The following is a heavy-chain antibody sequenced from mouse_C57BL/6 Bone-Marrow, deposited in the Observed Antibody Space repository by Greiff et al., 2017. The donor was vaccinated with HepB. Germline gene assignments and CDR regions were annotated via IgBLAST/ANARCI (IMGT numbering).Heavy chain of an antibody. D-gene: IGHD1-1*01. CDR3: ASDYYGSSYFFDY. CDR2: IDPETGGT. Sequence: QVQLQQSGAELVRPGASVTLSCKASGYTFTDYEMHWVKQTPVHGLEWIGAIDPETGGTAYNEKFKSKATLTVDKPSSTAYMQLSSLTSEDSAVYYCASDYYGSSYFFDYWGQGTTLTVSS. CDR1: GYTFTDYE. J-gene: IGHJ2*01. V-gene: IGHV1-15*01.